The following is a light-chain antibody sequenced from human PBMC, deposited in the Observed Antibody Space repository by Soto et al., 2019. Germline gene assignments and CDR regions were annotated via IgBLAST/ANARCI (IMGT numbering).Light chain of an antibody. CDR2: DAF. CDR1: QSVSSY. Sequence: EIVLTQSPAILSLSPGERATLSCRASQSVSSYLAWYQQKPGQAPRLLIYDAFNRATGIPARFSGSGSGTDFTLTISSLEPEDFAVYYCQQRSNWPRTFGQGTQVEIK. CDR3: QQRSNWPRT. J-gene: IGKJ1*01. V-gene: IGKV3-11*01.